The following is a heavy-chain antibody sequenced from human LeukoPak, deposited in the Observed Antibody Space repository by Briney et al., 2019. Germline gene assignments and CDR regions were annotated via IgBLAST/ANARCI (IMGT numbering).Heavy chain of an antibody. Sequence: PGGSLRLSCAASGFIVNTNYMTWVRQAPGRGLEWVSFIYADGNTYYADSVKGRFTISRDNSKNTLYLQMNSLRAEDTAVYYCAKDGHKKRLVGTTTRGHFDYWGQGTLVTVSS. V-gene: IGHV3-53*05. CDR1: GFIVNTNY. CDR3: AKDGHKKRLVGTTTRGHFDY. CDR2: IYADGNT. J-gene: IGHJ4*02. D-gene: IGHD1-26*01.